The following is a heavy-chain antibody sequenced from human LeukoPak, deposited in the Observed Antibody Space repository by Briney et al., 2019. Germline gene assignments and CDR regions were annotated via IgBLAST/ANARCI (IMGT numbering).Heavy chain of an antibody. CDR2: ISTYNGNT. J-gene: IGHJ6*03. Sequence: ASVKVSCKASGYTFTSHGISWVRQAPGQGLEWMGWISTYNGNTNYAQKLQGRVSMTTDTSTSTAYMELRSLRSDDTAVYYCAKDGSGSYYIWYYYYMDVWGKGTTVTISS. D-gene: IGHD3-10*01. CDR3: AKDGSGSYYIWYYYYMDV. V-gene: IGHV1-18*01. CDR1: GYTFTSHG.